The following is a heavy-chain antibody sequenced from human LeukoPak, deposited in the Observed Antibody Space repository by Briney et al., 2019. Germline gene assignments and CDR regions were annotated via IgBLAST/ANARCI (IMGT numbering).Heavy chain of an antibody. Sequence: ASVKVSCKASGYTFTSYYMHWVRQAPGQGLEWMGIINPSGGSTSYAQKFQGRVTMTRDTSTSTVYMELSSLRSEDTAVYYCARRQIVGAEADSFDIWGQGTMVTVSS. CDR1: GYTFTSYY. CDR2: INPSGGST. D-gene: IGHD1-26*01. V-gene: IGHV1-46*01. CDR3: ARRQIVGAEADSFDI. J-gene: IGHJ3*02.